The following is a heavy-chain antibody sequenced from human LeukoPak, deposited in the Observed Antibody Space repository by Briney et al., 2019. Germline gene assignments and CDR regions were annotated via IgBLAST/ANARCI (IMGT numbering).Heavy chain of an antibody. CDR1: GFTFSSYD. D-gene: IGHD3/OR15-3a*01. Sequence: GRSLRLSCAASGFTFSSYDMHWVRQAPGKGLAWVAVIWYDGSNKYYADSVKGRFTISRDNSKNTLYLQMNSLRAEDTAVYYCARVNSRGPIKSRAYGMDVWGQGTTVTVSS. CDR2: IWYDGSNK. J-gene: IGHJ6*02. V-gene: IGHV3-33*01. CDR3: ARVNSRGPIKSRAYGMDV.